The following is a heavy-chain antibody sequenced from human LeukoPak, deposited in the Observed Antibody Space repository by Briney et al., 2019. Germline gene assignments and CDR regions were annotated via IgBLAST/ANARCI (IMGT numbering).Heavy chain of an antibody. D-gene: IGHD2-2*01. CDR3: ARLGIVVVPAAKKYNWFDP. V-gene: IGHV4-34*01. J-gene: IGHJ5*02. CDR1: GGSFSGYY. Sequence: SETLSLTCAVYGGSFSGYYWSWIRQPPGKGLEWIGEINHSGSTNYNPSLKSRVTISVDTSKNQFSLKLSSVTAADTAVYYCARLGIVVVPAAKKYNWFDPWGQGTLVTVSS. CDR2: INHSGST.